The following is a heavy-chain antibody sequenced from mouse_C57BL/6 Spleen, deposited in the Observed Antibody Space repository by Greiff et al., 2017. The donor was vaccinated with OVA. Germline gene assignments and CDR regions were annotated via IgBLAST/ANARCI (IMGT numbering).Heavy chain of an antibody. Sequence: EVKLMESGAELVKPGASVKLSCTASGFNIKDYYMHWVKQRTEQGLEWIGRIDPQDGETKYAPKFQGKATITADTSSNTAYLQISSLTSEDTTVYSWARPLYDSSFAWSAYWGQGTLVTVSA. D-gene: IGHD1-1*01. CDR2: IDPQDGET. CDR3: ARPLYDSSFAWSAY. V-gene: IGHV14-2*01. J-gene: IGHJ3*01. CDR1: GFNIKDYY.